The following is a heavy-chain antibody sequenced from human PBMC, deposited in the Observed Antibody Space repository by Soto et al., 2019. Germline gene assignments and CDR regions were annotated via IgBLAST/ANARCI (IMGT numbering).Heavy chain of an antibody. CDR3: ARDPALYSSSWYGPDY. V-gene: IGHV3-33*01. Sequence: SGGSLRLSCAASGFTFSSYGMHWVRQAPGKGLEWVAVIWYDGSNKYYADSVKGRFTISRDNSKNTLYLQMNSLRAEDTAVYYCARDPALYSSSWYGPDYWGQGTLVTVSS. J-gene: IGHJ4*02. D-gene: IGHD6-13*01. CDR1: GFTFSSYG. CDR2: IWYDGSNK.